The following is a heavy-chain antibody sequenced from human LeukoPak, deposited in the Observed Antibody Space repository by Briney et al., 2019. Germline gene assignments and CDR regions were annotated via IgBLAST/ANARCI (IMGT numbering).Heavy chain of an antibody. V-gene: IGHV4-39*07. CDR1: GGSISSSSYY. CDR2: IYYSGST. CDR3: ARSSYYYYYMDV. Sequence: SETLSLTCTVSGGSISSSSYYWGWIRQPPGKGLEWIGSIYYSGSTYYNPSLKSRVTISVDTSKNQFSLKLSSVTAADTAVYYCARSSYYYYYMDVWGKGTTVTVSS. J-gene: IGHJ6*03.